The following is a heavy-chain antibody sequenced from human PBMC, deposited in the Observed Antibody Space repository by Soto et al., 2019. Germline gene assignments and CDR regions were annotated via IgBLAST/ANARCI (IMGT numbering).Heavy chain of an antibody. CDR2: VYHNGGA. CDR1: GVSIHNSHSF. Sequence: SETLSLTCTVSGVSIHNSHSFWAWIRQPPGKGLEFIGSVYHNGGAHYNSSLKSRVTISVDTAHNQVSLRMRSLTAADTAVYYCGRVVEGATRHTDPDSWGQGILVTVSS. J-gene: IGHJ5*01. V-gene: IGHV4-39*01. CDR3: GRVVEGATRHTDPDS. D-gene: IGHD2-21*01.